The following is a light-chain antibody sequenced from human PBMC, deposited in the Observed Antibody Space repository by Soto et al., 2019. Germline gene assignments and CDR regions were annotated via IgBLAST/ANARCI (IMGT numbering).Light chain of an antibody. CDR1: RSVNTNY. Sequence: EIVLTQSPGTLSLSPGERATLSCRASRSVNTNYLAWYQQKSGQPPRLLIYGASSRATGIPDRFSGSGSGTDFTLTISRLEPEDFAAYFCQQYGSSPITFGQGTRLEIK. CDR2: GAS. J-gene: IGKJ5*01. V-gene: IGKV3-20*01. CDR3: QQYGSSPIT.